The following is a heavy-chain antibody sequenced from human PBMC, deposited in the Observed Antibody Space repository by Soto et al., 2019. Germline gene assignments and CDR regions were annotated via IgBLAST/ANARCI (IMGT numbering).Heavy chain of an antibody. CDR3: ARGFVGFYDSRGYWSPAYYFDY. D-gene: IGHD3-22*01. Sequence: ASVKVSCKASGGTFSSYAISWVRQAPGQGLEWMGGIIPIFGTANYAQKFQGRVTITADESTSTAYMELSSLRSEDTAVYYCARGFVGFYDSRGYWSPAYYFDYWGQGTLVTVSS. CDR2: IIPIFGTA. V-gene: IGHV1-69*13. J-gene: IGHJ4*02. CDR1: GGTFSSYA.